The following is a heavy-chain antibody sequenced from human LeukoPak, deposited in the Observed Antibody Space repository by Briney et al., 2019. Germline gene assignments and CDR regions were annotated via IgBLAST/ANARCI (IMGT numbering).Heavy chain of an antibody. Sequence: SETLSLTCGVSGYPINNAYYWVWIRQPPGKGLEWIGSLYHPDSTYYNPSLKSRVTMSVDTSRNQFSLRLSFVTAADTAVYYCARQYDSYFYYYLDLWGTGTTVTISS. J-gene: IGHJ6*03. CDR1: GYPINNAYY. CDR3: ARQYDSYFYYYLDL. CDR2: LYHPDST. D-gene: IGHD2-2*01. V-gene: IGHV4-38-2*01.